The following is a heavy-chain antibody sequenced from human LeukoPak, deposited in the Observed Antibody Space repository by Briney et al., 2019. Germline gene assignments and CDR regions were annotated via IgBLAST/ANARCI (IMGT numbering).Heavy chain of an antibody. D-gene: IGHD3-10*01. CDR3: ARDWLYGSGSYSFAY. Sequence: GGSLRLSCAASGFTFSSYAMHWVRQAPGKGLEWVAVISYDGSNKYYADSVKGRFTISRDDSKNTLYLQMNSLRAEDTAVYYCARDWLYGSGSYSFAYWGQGTLVTVSS. CDR1: GFTFSSYA. V-gene: IGHV3-30*04. J-gene: IGHJ4*02. CDR2: ISYDGSNK.